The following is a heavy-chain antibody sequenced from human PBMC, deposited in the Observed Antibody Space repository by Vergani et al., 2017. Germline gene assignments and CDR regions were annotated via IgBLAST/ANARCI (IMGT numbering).Heavy chain of an antibody. CDR3: ASSSSRRYFDY. D-gene: IGHD6-6*01. Sequence: QVQLQESGPGLVKPSETLSLTCTVPGGSISSYYWSWIRQPPGKGLEWVGYIYYSGSTNYNPSLKSRVTISVDTSKNQFSLKLSSMTAADTAVYYCASSSSRRYFDYWGQGTLVSVSS. CDR2: IYYSGST. J-gene: IGHJ4*02. V-gene: IGHV4-59*01. CDR1: GGSISSYY.